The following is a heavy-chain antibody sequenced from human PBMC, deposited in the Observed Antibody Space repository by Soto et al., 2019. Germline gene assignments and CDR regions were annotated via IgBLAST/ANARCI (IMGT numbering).Heavy chain of an antibody. CDR2: IIPFLSAT. V-gene: IGHV1-69*01. CDR3: ARGEDDYGDFGSMDV. Sequence: QVQLVQSGAEVKKPGSSVKVSCMASGGHFDRFALSWLRQAHGQVLEWMGGIIPFLSATTYAHKFQGRVTITADESENTLYLELRSLTSDDTAVYYCARGEDDYGDFGSMDVWGQGTSVTVSS. CDR1: GGHFDRFA. D-gene: IGHD4-17*01. J-gene: IGHJ6*02.